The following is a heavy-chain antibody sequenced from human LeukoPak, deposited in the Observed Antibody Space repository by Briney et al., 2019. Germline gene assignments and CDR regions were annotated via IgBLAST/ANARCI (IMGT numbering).Heavy chain of an antibody. CDR3: AKRDRPIGYDAFDN. Sequence: GGALRLSCAASGFTLSRDGMSWVRQAPGKGLEGVSAIRGSCGSIYYADSVKGRFTISRDHSKHMLYLQLHNRRAQDTALLYCAKRDRPIGYDAFDNWGQGTLVTVSS. J-gene: IGHJ3*02. D-gene: IGHD2-15*01. V-gene: IGHV3-23*01. CDR1: GFTLSRDG. CDR2: IRGSCGSI.